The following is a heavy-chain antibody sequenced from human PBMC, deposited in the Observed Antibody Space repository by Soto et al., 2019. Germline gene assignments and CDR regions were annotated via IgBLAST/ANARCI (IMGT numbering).Heavy chain of an antibody. V-gene: IGHV4-31*03. D-gene: IGHD5-18*01. J-gene: IGHJ6*02. CDR2: IYYSGST. Sequence: SETLSLTCTVSGGSISNGGYYWSWIRQHPGKGLEWIGYIYYSGSTYCNPSLKSRVTISVDTSKNQFSLKLSSVTAADTAVYYCARELGWQLWPSYGMDVWGQGTKVTVSS. CDR1: GGSISNGGYY. CDR3: ARELGWQLWPSYGMDV.